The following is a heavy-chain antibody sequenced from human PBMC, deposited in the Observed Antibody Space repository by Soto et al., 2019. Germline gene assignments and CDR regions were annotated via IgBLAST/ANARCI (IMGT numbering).Heavy chain of an antibody. V-gene: IGHV3-74*01. CDR2: INTDGSST. Sequence: GGSLRLSCAASGFTLSSYWMHWVRQAPGKGLVWVSRINTDGSSTSYADSVKGRFTISRDNAENTLYLQMNSLRAEDTAVYYCAIVYYGGSTAYFAYWGQGALVTVSS. CDR3: AIVYYGGSTAYFAY. D-gene: IGHD2-15*01. J-gene: IGHJ4*02. CDR1: GFTLSSYW.